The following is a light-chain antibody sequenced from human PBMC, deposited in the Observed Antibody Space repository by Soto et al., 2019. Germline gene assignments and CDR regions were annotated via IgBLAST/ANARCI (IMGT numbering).Light chain of an antibody. CDR2: GAS. J-gene: IGKJ1*01. V-gene: IGKV3-15*01. Sequence: EIMLSQSPSTLSVSPGERASQSCRASQSVSSNLAWYQHIPDQAPRLRICGASTRFTGIPARFSGSESGTELTLTFNSLKSEDFAVDSCQWYLKWARTFCRGTKVDIK. CDR3: QWYLKWART. CDR1: QSVSSN.